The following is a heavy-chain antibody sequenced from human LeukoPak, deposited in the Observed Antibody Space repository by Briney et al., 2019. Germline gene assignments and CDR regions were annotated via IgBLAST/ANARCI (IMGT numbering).Heavy chain of an antibody. J-gene: IGHJ4*02. V-gene: IGHV3-49*03. CDR2: IRNKYFGGTT. CDR3: TRGRYSTGWDFDY. CDR1: GFRFGEYA. Sequence: GGSLRLSCTISGFRFGEYAMSWFRQAPGKGLEWVAFIRNKYFGGTTEYAASVKGRFTVSRDDSESIAYLQMNSLKTEDTAVYYCTRGRYSTGWDFDYWGQGTLVTVSS. D-gene: IGHD6-19*01.